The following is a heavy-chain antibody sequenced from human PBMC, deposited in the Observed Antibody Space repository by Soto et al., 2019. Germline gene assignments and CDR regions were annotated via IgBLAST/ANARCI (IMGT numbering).Heavy chain of an antibody. J-gene: IGHJ3*02. Sequence: SETLSLTCTVSGGSISSGDYYWSWIRQPPGKGLEWIGYIYYSGSTYYNPSLKSRVTISVDTSKNQFSLKLSSVTAADTAVYYCARAVDYYDSSGYHNDAFDIWGQGTMVTVSS. CDR2: IYYSGST. V-gene: IGHV4-30-4*01. CDR3: ARAVDYYDSSGYHNDAFDI. D-gene: IGHD3-22*01. CDR1: GGSISSGDYY.